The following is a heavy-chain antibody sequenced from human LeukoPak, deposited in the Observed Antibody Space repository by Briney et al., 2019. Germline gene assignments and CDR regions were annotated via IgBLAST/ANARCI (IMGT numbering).Heavy chain of an antibody. CDR2: AYYSGST. J-gene: IGHJ3*01. D-gene: IGHD1/OR15-1a*01. CDR1: DGSISNYC. V-gene: IGHV4-59*01. CDR3: ARNKPLDPFAF. Sequence: PSETLSLTCSVFDGSISNYCWSWIRQPPGKGLEWIGYAYYSGSTTYNPSLESRVTISVDTSENQFSLKLNSVTAADTAVYYCARNKPLDPFAFWGQGTMVTVSS.